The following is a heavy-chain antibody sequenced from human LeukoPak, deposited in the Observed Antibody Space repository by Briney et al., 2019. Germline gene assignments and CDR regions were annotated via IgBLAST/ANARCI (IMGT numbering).Heavy chain of an antibody. J-gene: IGHJ4*02. D-gene: IGHD4-17*01. V-gene: IGHV4-61*01. CDR2: IYYSGST. Sequence: SDTLSLTCTVSGGSVSSGSYYWSWIRQPPGKGLEWIGYIYYSGSTNYNPSLKSRVTISVDTSKNQFSLKLSSVTAADTAVYYCASDYGDYVFDYWGQGTLVTVSS. CDR3: ASDYGDYVFDY. CDR1: GGSVSSGSYY.